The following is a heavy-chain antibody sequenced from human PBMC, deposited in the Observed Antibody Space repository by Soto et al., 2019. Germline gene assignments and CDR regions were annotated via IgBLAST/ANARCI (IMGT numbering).Heavy chain of an antibody. CDR2: IDPSDSYT. J-gene: IGHJ6*02. D-gene: IGHD6-6*01. Sequence: PGESLKISCQGSGYSFTTYWITWVRQMPGKGLEWMGRIDPSDSYTNYSPSFHGHVTISADKSISTAYLQWSSLKASDTAMYYCARHIRQLQAGMDVWGQGTTVTVSS. CDR3: ARHIRQLQAGMDV. CDR1: GYSFTTYW. V-gene: IGHV5-10-1*01.